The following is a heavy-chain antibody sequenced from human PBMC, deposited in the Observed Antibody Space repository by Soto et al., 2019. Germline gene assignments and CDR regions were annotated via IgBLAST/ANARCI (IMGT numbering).Heavy chain of an antibody. CDR2: IYSGGST. Sequence: EVQLVESGGALVQPGGSLRLSCAASGFTVSNNYMSWVRQAPGKGLEGVSVIYSGGSTYYADSVKGRFTISRDNSKNTLSLQMNSLRAEDTALYYCASSPSSGYWGQGTLVTVSS. D-gene: IGHD6-19*01. CDR3: ASSPSSGY. CDR1: GFTVSNNY. V-gene: IGHV3-66*01. J-gene: IGHJ4*02.